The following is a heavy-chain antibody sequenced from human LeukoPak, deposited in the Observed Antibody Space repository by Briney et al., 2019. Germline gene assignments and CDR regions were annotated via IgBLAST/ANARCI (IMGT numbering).Heavy chain of an antibody. J-gene: IGHJ4*02. CDR3: ARGVDY. CDR1: GFTFRTYR. Sequence: GGSLRLPCEASGFTFRTYRMNWVRQAPGKGLEWVSYISPGSTTIYYADSVKGRFTISRDNAENSLYLQMNSLRDEDTAVYYCARGVDYWGQGTLVTVSS. CDR2: ISPGSTTI. V-gene: IGHV3-48*02.